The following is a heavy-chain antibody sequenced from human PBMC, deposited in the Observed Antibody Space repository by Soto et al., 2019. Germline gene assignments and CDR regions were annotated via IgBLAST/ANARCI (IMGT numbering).Heavy chain of an antibody. D-gene: IGHD7-27*01. CDR3: ARGRGDYYFDY. V-gene: IGHV4-59*01. J-gene: IGHJ4*02. CDR1: GFSISSYY. Sequence: QVQLQESGPGLVKPSETLSLTCIVSGFSISSYYWSWIRQPPGKGLEWIGHIYNSGNTNYNPSLKSRVSMSVDTSKNQFSLKVSSVTAADTAVYYCARGRGDYYFDYWGQGTLVSVSS. CDR2: IYNSGNT.